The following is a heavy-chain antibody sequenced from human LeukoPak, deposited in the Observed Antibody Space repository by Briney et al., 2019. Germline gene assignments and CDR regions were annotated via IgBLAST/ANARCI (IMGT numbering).Heavy chain of an antibody. V-gene: IGHV3-7*01. CDR2: IKQDGSEK. CDR3: ARSYSSGWLSAFDI. J-gene: IGHJ3*02. CDR1: GFTFSSYW. Sequence: GGSLRLSCAASGFTFSSYWMSWVREAPGEGLEGVANIKQDGSEKYYVDSVKGRFTIPRDNAKNSLYLQMNSLRAEDTAVYYCARSYSSGWLSAFDIWGQGTMVTVSS. D-gene: IGHD6-19*01.